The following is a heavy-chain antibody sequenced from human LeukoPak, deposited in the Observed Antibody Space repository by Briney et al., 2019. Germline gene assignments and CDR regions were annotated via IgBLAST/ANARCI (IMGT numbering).Heavy chain of an antibody. D-gene: IGHD3-22*01. J-gene: IGHJ4*02. Sequence: PSQTLSLTCTVSGGSISGGDYYWTWIRQPPGKGLEWIGYIYYSGSTYYNPSLKSRVTISVDTSKNQFSLKLSSVTAADTAVYYCARSYGDYYDSSGYYPIDYWGQGTLVTVSS. CDR3: ARSYGDYYDSSGYYPIDY. CDR1: GGSISGGDYY. CDR2: IYYSGST. V-gene: IGHV4-30-4*01.